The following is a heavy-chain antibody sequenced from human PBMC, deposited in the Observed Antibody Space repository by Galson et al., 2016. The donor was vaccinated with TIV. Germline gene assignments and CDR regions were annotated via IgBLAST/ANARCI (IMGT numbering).Heavy chain of an antibody. J-gene: IGHJ4*02. CDR3: VGVINGDQVFDC. CDR2: VDPTGGNA. CDR1: GDTLITHY. Sequence: SVKVSCKASGDTLITHYMHWVRQAPGQGLEWMGIVDPTGGNATYAQTFQGRVAMTRDTSTRTVYMELDRLRYEDTAIYFCVGVINGDQVFDCWGQGTPVTVSS. D-gene: IGHD7-27*01. V-gene: IGHV1-46*01.